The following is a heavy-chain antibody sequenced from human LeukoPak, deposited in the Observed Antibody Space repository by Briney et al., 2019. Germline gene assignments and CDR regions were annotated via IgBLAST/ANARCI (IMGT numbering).Heavy chain of an antibody. CDR2: ISAGGATI. CDR3: AKDSGGTYFYYYYYMDV. CDR1: GFSFSTYA. D-gene: IGHD1-26*01. J-gene: IGHJ6*03. Sequence: GGSLRLSCAASGFSFSTYAMSWVRQAPGKGLEWVSAISAGGATIYYADSVKGRFTVSRDNSKNTLYLHMNSLRAEDTAIYYCAKDSGGTYFYYYYYMDVWGKGSTVTVSS. V-gene: IGHV3-23*01.